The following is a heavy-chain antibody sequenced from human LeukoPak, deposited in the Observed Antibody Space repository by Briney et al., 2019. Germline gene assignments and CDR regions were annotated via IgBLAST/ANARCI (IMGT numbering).Heavy chain of an antibody. D-gene: IGHD6-19*01. V-gene: IGHV3-23*01. Sequence: GGSLRLSCAASGFTFSSYAMSWVRQAPGKGLEWVSAISGSGGSTYYADSVKGRFTISRDNSKNTLYLQMNSMRAEDTAVYYCAKERGVAGTVRGDYWGQGTLVTVSS. CDR1: GFTFSSYA. CDR2: ISGSGGST. CDR3: AKERGVAGTVRGDY. J-gene: IGHJ4*02.